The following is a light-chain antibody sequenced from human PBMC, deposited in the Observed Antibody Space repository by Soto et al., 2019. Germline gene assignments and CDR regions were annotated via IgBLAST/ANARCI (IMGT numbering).Light chain of an antibody. Sequence: VVTQSPATLSVFPGETATLSCRASQRVSSDLAWYQQRPGQAPRLLIYGASTRAPGIPARFRGSGSGTEFRLTISSLLSEDFATDYCQQYNTWHPKMAFGRGTKVEIK. CDR2: GAS. CDR1: QRVSSD. CDR3: QQYNTWHPKMA. V-gene: IGKV3-15*01. J-gene: IGKJ1*01.